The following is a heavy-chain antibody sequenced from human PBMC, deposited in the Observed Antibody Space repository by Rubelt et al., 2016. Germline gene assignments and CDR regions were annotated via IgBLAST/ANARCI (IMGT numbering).Heavy chain of an antibody. CDR2: IRSSSSSI. CDR1: GFTSSGYS. D-gene: IGHD1-7*01. V-gene: IGHV3-21*01. CDR3: ARAELLLNY. J-gene: IGHJ4*02. Sequence: EVQLVESGGGLVQPGGSLRLSCAASGFTSSGYSMNWVRQAPGKGLEWVSSIRSSSSSIYYADSLHGRFTVSRDNAKNSLYLQMLSLRAEDTAVYYCARAELLLNYWGQGTLVTVSS.